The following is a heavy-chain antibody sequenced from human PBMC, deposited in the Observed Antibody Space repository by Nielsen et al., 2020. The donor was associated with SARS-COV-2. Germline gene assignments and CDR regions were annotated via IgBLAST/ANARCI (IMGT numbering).Heavy chain of an antibody. CDR3: ARAEPYGDYASFFDY. D-gene: IGHD4-17*01. CDR2: IKPDGSEK. J-gene: IGHJ4*02. Sequence: GGSLRLSCAASGFTFSSLWMSWVRQVPGKGLEWVADIKPDGSEKFYVDSVKGRFTISRDNAKNSMSLQMNSLRVDDTAIFYCARAEPYGDYASFFDYWGQGTLVTVSS. V-gene: IGHV3-7*01. CDR1: GFTFSSLW.